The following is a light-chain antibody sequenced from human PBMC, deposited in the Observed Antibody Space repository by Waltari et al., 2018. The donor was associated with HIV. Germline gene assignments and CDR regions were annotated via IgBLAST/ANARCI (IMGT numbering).Light chain of an antibody. V-gene: IGLV3-1*01. Sequence: SYELTQPPSVSVSPGKTASITCSGDKLGDKYACWYQQKSGQSPVLVIYQDSKLPSGIPERLSGSNSWNTATLTISGTQAMDEADYYCQAWDSSTAGGVFGGGTKLTVL. CDR1: KLGDKY. CDR3: QAWDSSTAGGV. CDR2: QDS. J-gene: IGLJ2*01.